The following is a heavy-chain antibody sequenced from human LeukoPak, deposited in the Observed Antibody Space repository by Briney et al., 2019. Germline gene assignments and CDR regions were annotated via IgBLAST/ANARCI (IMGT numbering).Heavy chain of an antibody. J-gene: IGHJ4*02. CDR3: ARSRIGDY. CDR2: IKQDGSEK. Sequence: GSLRLSCTVSGFTFSTYWMTWVRQAPGKGLEWVANIKQDGSEKYYVDSVKGRFTISRDNAKNSLYLQMNSLRAEDTAVYYCARSRIGDYWGQGTLVTVSS. V-gene: IGHV3-7*01. CDR1: GFTFSTYW. D-gene: IGHD3-10*01.